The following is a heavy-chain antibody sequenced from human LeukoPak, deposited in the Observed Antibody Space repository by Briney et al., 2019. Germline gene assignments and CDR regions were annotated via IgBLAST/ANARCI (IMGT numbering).Heavy chain of an antibody. CDR1: GFTFSSYT. D-gene: IGHD2-21*02. J-gene: IGHJ4*02. Sequence: GRSLRLSCAASGFTFSSYTMNWVRQAPGKGLEWVSSISSSSYIYYADSVKGRFTISRDNAKSSLYLQMNSLRAEDTAVYYCARGGADVPIDYWGQGTLVTASS. CDR3: ARGGADVPIDY. V-gene: IGHV3-21*01. CDR2: ISSSSYI.